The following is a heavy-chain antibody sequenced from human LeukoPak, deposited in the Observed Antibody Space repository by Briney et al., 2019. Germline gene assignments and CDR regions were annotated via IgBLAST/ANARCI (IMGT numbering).Heavy chain of an antibody. Sequence: PGGSLRLSCAASGFTFSNYAMHWVRQAPDKGLEWVAVVSYDGSNKYYADSVKGRFTVSRDNSKNTLYLQMNSLRAEDTAVYYCAIGDGLGELSSSFEYWGQGTLVTVSS. CDR2: VSYDGSNK. CDR3: AIGDGLGELSSSFEY. D-gene: IGHD3-16*02. V-gene: IGHV3-30*04. J-gene: IGHJ4*02. CDR1: GFTFSNYA.